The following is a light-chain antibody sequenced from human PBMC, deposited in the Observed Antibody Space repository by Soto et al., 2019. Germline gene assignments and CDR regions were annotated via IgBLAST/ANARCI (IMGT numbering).Light chain of an antibody. CDR2: DDN. V-gene: IGLV1-51*01. Sequence: QSLLTQPPSVSAAPGQRVTISCSGTSSNIGNNYVSWYQQLPGTAPKLLICDDNKRPSGIPDRFSASKSGTSATLDITGLQTGDVADYYCGTWDNSLSAGVFGGGTQLTVL. CDR3: GTWDNSLSAGV. CDR1: SSNIGNNY. J-gene: IGLJ2*01.